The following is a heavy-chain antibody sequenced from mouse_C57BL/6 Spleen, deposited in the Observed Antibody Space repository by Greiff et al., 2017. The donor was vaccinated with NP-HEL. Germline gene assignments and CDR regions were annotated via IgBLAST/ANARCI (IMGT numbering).Heavy chain of an antibody. D-gene: IGHD2-4*01. V-gene: IGHV1-64*01. CDR1: GYTFTSYW. J-gene: IGHJ3*01. CDR2: IHPNSGST. CDR3: VRRGDYDWFAY. Sequence: QVQLQQSGAELVKPGASVKLSCKASGYTFTSYWMHWVKQRPGQGLEWIGMIHPNSGSTNYNEKFKSKATLTVDKSSSTAYMQLSSLTSEDSAVYCCVRRGDYDWFAYWGQGTLVTVSA.